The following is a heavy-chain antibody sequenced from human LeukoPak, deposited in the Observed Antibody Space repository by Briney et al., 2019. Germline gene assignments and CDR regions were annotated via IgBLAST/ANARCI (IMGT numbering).Heavy chain of an antibody. D-gene: IGHD3-3*01. CDR1: GFTFSSYW. J-gene: IGHJ5*02. CDR3: AREVNYDFWSGSADWFDP. V-gene: IGHV3-7*01. CDR2: IKQDGSEK. Sequence: GGSLRLSCAASGFTFSSYWMSWVRQAPGKGLEWVANIKQDGSEKYYVDSVKGRFTISRDNAKNSLYLQMNSLRAEDTAVYYCAREVNYDFWSGSADWFDPWGQGTLVTVSS.